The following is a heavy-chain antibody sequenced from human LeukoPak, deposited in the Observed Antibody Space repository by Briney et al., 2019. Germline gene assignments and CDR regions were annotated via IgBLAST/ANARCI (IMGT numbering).Heavy chain of an antibody. J-gene: IGHJ4*02. Sequence: GGSLRLSCAASGFTFSSYAMSWVRQAPGKGLEWVSAISGSGGSTYYADSVKGRFTISRDNAKNTLYLQMNSLRAEDTAVYYCAKVGCTNGVCYNPHYFDYWGQGTLVTVSS. D-gene: IGHD2-8*01. CDR1: GFTFSSYA. CDR3: AKVGCTNGVCYNPHYFDY. CDR2: ISGSGGST. V-gene: IGHV3-23*01.